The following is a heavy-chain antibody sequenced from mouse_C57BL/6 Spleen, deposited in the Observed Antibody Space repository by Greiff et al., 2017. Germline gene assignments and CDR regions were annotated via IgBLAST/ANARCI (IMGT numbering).Heavy chain of an antibody. D-gene: IGHD2-12*01. CDR2: ISSGGSYT. V-gene: IGHV5-6*01. CDR1: GFTFSSYG. Sequence: EVQGVESGAELVKPGASLKLSCAASGFTFSSYGMSWVRQTPDKGLEWVAAISSGGSYTYYPDSVKGRFTISRDKANSTPYMQMSSLKSEDTAVYYCARQATRDDVDYWGQGTTLTVSS. CDR3: ARQATRDDVDY. J-gene: IGHJ2*01.